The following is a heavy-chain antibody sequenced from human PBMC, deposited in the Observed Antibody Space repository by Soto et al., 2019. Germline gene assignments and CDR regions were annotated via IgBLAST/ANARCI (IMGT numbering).Heavy chain of an antibody. CDR2: MSPKSGSR. J-gene: IGHJ6*02. CDR1: GYTFTNYD. CDR3: ARKGRDVYSQYYYYGMDV. D-gene: IGHD4-4*01. Sequence: ASVKVSCKASGYTFTNYDINWVRQATGQGLEWMGWMSPKSGSRGNAQKFQGRVTMTTDSSISTAYMELRGLRSEDTAVYFCARKGRDVYSQYYYYGMDVWGQGTPVTVSS. V-gene: IGHV1-8*01.